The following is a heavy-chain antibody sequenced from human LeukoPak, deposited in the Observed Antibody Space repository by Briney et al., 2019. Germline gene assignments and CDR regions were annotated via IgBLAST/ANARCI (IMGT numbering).Heavy chain of an antibody. CDR1: GFTFSSYE. CDR2: VSGSGGST. V-gene: IGHV3-23*01. Sequence: PGGSLRLSCAASGFTFSSYEMNWVRQAPGKGLEWVSAVSGSGGSTYYADSVKGRFTISRDNSKNTLYLQMNSLRAEDTAVYYCAKGSRWNDEYYFDYWGQGTLVTVSS. D-gene: IGHD1-1*01. CDR3: AKGSRWNDEYYFDY. J-gene: IGHJ4*02.